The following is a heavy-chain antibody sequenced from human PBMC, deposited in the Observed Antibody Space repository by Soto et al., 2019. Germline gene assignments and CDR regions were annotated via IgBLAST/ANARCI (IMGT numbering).Heavy chain of an antibody. J-gene: IGHJ4*02. V-gene: IGHV4-4*07. CDR1: GGAISGYY. CDR2: IYSSGGT. CDR3: ARQRTSVVTQAYFDV. Sequence: SETLSLTCTVSGGAISGYYWTWIRQSAGKGLEWIGRIYSSGGTKYNPSLRSRVSMSIDTSKDQFSLKLKSVTAADTALYFCARQRTSVVTQAYFDVWGPGSLVTVSS. D-gene: IGHD2-21*02.